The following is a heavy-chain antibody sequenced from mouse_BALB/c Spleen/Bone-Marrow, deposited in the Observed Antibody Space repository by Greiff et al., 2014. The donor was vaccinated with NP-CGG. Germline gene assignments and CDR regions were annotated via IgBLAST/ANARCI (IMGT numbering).Heavy chain of an antibody. CDR1: GYTFTSYD. CDR2: IFPGDNST. J-gene: IGHJ4*01. V-gene: IGHV1S56*01. Sequence: QVQLQQSGAELVKPGASVKLSCKASGYTFTSYDINWVRQRPEQGLEWIGWIFPGDNSTKYTEKFKGKATLTTDKSSSTAYMQLSKLTSEDSAVYYCAHDGLQPGMDYWGQRTPVTASA. CDR3: AHDGLQPGMDY. D-gene: IGHD2-3*01.